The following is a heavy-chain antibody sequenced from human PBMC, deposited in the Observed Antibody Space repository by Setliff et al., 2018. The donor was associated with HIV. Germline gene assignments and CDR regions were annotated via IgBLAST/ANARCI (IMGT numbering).Heavy chain of an antibody. Sequence: PSETLSLTCAVSGYSISSGYYWGWIRQPPGKGLEWIGSIHHSGSTYNNPSLKSRITISVDTSKNQFSLKLTSVTAADTAVYYCARTLRAAAMGYFDYWGQGTLVTVSS. D-gene: IGHD5-18*01. J-gene: IGHJ4*02. CDR3: ARTLRAAAMGYFDY. CDR2: IHHSGST. V-gene: IGHV4-38-2*01. CDR1: GYSISSGYY.